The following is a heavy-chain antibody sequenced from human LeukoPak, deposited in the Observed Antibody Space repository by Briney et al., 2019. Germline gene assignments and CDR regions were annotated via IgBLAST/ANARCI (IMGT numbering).Heavy chain of an antibody. CDR1: GYTFTSYD. CDR2: MNPNSGNT. V-gene: IGHV1-8*01. CDR3: ARLGYVAAAGTGALDDAFDI. D-gene: IGHD6-13*01. J-gene: IGHJ3*02. Sequence: ASVKVSCKASGYTFTSYDINWVRQATGQGLEWMGWMNPNSGNTGYAQTFQGRVTMTRNTSISTAYMELSSLRSEDTAVYYCARLGYVAAAGTGALDDAFDIWGQGTMVTVSS.